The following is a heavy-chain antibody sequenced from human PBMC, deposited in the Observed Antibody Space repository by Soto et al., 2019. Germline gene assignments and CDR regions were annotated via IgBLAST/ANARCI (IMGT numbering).Heavy chain of an antibody. J-gene: IGHJ6*02. CDR3: ARDPPYGSGTSQNYGMDV. CDR2: ISKDSGRAT. Sequence: PGGSLRLSCAASGFTFSEHWMYWIRQAPGKGLEWISYISKDSGRATRYADSVKGRFTISRDNAKNSLYLQMNSLRAEDTAVYYCARDPPYGSGTSQNYGMDVWGQGTTVTVSS. CDR1: GFTFSEHW. D-gene: IGHD3-10*01. V-gene: IGHV3-11*04.